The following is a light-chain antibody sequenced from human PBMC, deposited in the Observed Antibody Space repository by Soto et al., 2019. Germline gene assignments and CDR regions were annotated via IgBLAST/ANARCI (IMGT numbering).Light chain of an antibody. J-gene: IGKJ2*01. V-gene: IGKV1-39*01. Sequence: DIPMTQSPSSLSASVGDRVTISCRASQNIDNYFNWYQHKPGKAPKLLIYAASSLQSGVPSRFSGGGHGTDFTLTISSLQPDDFATYYCQQSYSNPYTFGQGTKLEIK. CDR3: QQSYSNPYT. CDR2: AAS. CDR1: QNIDNY.